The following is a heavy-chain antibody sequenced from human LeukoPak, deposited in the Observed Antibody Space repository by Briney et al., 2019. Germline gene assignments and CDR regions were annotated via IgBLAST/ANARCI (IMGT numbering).Heavy chain of an antibody. CDR3: AKVAPSTPYGMDV. CDR2: IRYDGSNK. V-gene: IGHV3-30*02. Sequence: GGSLRLSCAASGFTFSSYGMHWVRQAPGKGLEWVAFIRYDGSNKYYADSVKGRFTISRDNSKNTLYLQMNSLRAEDTAVYYCAKVAPSTPYGMDVWGQGTTVTVSS. CDR1: GFTFSSYG. J-gene: IGHJ6*02.